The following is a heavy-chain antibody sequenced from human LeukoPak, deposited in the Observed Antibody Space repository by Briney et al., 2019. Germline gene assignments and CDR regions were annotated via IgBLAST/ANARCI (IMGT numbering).Heavy chain of an antibody. CDR1: GFTFSGYG. D-gene: IGHD5-12*01. CDR2: ISYDGSTK. V-gene: IGHV3-30*18. Sequence: GGSLRLSCAASGFTFSGYGMHWVRQAPGKGLEWVAIISYDGSTKYYADSVKGRFTISRDNSKNTLYLQMNSLRAEDTAVYYCAKDRTAGYDGLVDYWGQGTLVTVSS. CDR3: AKDRTAGYDGLVDY. J-gene: IGHJ4*02.